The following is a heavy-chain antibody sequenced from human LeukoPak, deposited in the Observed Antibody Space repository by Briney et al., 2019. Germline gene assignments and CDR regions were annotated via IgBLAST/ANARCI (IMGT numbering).Heavy chain of an antibody. CDR1: GYTFTGYY. J-gene: IGHJ3*02. D-gene: IGHD5-24*01. Sequence: GASVKVSCKASGYTFTGYYMHWVRQAPGQGLEWMGWINPNSGGTNYAQKFQGRVTMTRDTSISTAYMELSRLRSDDTAVYYCAITPFNQRWLQLFAFDIWGQGTMVTVSS. CDR3: AITPFNQRWLQLFAFDI. V-gene: IGHV1-2*02. CDR2: INPNSGGT.